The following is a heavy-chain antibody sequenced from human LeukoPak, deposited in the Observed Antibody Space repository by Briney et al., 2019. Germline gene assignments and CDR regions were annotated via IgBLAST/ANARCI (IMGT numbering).Heavy chain of an antibody. Sequence: PGGSLRLSCAASGFTFSSYWMSWVRQAPGKGLEWGSYISSSGSTIYYADSVKGRFAIPRDNDKNSLYLQMNSLRAEDTAVYYCARDEGGYSYGQTYFDYWGQGTLVTVSS. D-gene: IGHD5-18*01. CDR2: ISSSGSTI. V-gene: IGHV3-48*04. CDR3: ARDEGGYSYGQTYFDY. J-gene: IGHJ4*02. CDR1: GFTFSSYW.